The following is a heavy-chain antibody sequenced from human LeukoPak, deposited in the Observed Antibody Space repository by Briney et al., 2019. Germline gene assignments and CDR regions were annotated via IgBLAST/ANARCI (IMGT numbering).Heavy chain of an antibody. J-gene: IGHJ4*02. CDR2: IKQDGSET. Sequence: GGSLRLSCVASGFTFSSYWMTWVRQAPGKGLEWVANIKQDGSETNYVDSVKGRFTISRDNAKNSLYLQMSSLGAEDSAVYYCARHKSRLRELSSLDYWGQGTLVTVSS. CDR1: GFTFSSYW. CDR3: ARHKSRLRELSSLDY. D-gene: IGHD3-16*02. V-gene: IGHV3-7*01.